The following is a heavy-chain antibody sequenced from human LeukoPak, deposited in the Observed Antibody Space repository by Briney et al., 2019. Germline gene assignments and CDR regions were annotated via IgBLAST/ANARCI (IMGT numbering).Heavy chain of an antibody. CDR2: ISYDGSNT. CDR3: ARSKVGSAGWELRVSPYMDV. CDR1: GFTFSTYA. J-gene: IGHJ6*03. V-gene: IGHV3-30*04. D-gene: IGHD1-26*01. Sequence: GGSLRLSCAASGFTFSTYAMHWVRQAPGKGLDWVAVISYDGSNTYYADSVKGRFTISRDNSKNTLYLQMNSLRAEDTAVYYCARSKVGSAGWELRVSPYMDVWGKGITVTVSS.